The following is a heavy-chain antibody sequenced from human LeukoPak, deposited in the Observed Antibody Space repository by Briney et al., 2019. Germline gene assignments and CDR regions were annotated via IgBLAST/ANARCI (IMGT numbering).Heavy chain of an antibody. Sequence: PGGSLRLSCAASGFTFSSYEMNWVRQAPGKGLEWVAAIWYDGSIQYYADSVKGRFTISRDNSKNTLYLQMDSLRAEDTAVYYCARAGYCSGGSCYGSDYWGQGTLVSVSS. CDR2: IWYDGSIQ. V-gene: IGHV3-33*08. CDR1: GFTFSSYE. CDR3: ARAGYCSGGSCYGSDY. J-gene: IGHJ4*02. D-gene: IGHD2-15*01.